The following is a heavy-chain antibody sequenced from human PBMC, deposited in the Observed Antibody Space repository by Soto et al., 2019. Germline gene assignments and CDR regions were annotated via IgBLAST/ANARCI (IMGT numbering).Heavy chain of an antibody. D-gene: IGHD3-3*01. CDR3: ARHLEHYDFLSGYLGEFDY. CDR2: IYPGDSDT. J-gene: IGHJ4*02. V-gene: IGHV5-51*01. Sequence: GESLKISCKGSGYSFTSYWIGWVRQMPGKGLEWMGIIYPGDSDTRYSPSFQGQVTISADKSISTAYLQWSSLKASDTAMYYCARHLEHYDFLSGYLGEFDYWGQGTLVTVSS. CDR1: GYSFTSYW.